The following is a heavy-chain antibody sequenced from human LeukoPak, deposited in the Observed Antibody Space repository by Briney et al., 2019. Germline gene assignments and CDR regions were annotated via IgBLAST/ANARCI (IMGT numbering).Heavy chain of an antibody. J-gene: IGHJ4*02. Sequence: GGSLRLSCAASGFTFSNYAMHWVRQAPGKGLEGVSLISSGGTYEYYADSVKGRFTISRHNSKNTLYLQLNSLRAEDTAVYYCARDSTYYYDSGSSGPHYFDNWGQGTLVTVSS. V-gene: IGHV3-30*01. D-gene: IGHD3-10*01. CDR3: ARDSTYYYDSGSSGPHYFDN. CDR1: GFTFSNYA. CDR2: ISSGGTYE.